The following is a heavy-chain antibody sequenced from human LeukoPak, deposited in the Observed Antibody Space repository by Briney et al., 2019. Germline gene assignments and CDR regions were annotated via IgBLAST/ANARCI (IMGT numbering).Heavy chain of an antibody. J-gene: IGHJ5*02. CDR3: ARDRRLAAAGTESSKNWFDP. V-gene: IGHV1-46*01. Sequence: HRASVKVSCKASGYTFTSYYMHWVRQAPGQGLEWMGIINPSGGSTSYAQKFQGRVTMTRDTSTSTVYMELSSLRSEDTAVYYCARDRRLAAAGTESSKNWFDPWGQGTLVTVSS. CDR2: INPSGGST. CDR1: GYTFTSYY. D-gene: IGHD6-13*01.